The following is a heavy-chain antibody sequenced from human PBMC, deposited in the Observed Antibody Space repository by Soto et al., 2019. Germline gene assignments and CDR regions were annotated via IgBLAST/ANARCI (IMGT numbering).Heavy chain of an antibody. CDR1: GYSISRGYY. CDR2: ISHSGST. J-gene: IGHJ3*02. V-gene: IGHV4-38-2*01. D-gene: IGHD2-15*01. CDR3: ARSPYRSGGSCYSFDI. Sequence: TLCVPFAVSGYSISRGYYSGCIRQPPGEGLECIGSISHSGSTYYNPSFTSRVTRSVDTSKNHFSLELSPVTAADTVVHFCARSPYRSGGSCYSFDIWGQGTMVTV.